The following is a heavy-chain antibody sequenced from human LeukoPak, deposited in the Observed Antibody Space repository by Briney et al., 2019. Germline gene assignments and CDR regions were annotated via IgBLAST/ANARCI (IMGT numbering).Heavy chain of an antibody. CDR1: GVTLSSYA. CDR2: ISGSGGST. J-gene: IGHJ6*03. D-gene: IGHD3-3*01. CDR3: AKGAGNDFWSGYYHYYYYYMDV. V-gene: IGHV3-23*01. Sequence: GGSLRLSCAASGVTLSSYAMSWVRQAPGKGLEWVSAISGSGGSTYYADSVKGRFTISRDNSKNTLYLQMNSLRAEDTAVYYCAKGAGNDFWSGYYHYYYYYMDVWGKGTTVTVSS.